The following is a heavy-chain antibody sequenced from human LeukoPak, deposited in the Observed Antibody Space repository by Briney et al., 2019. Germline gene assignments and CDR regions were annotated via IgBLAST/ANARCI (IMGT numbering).Heavy chain of an antibody. CDR3: ARARKAATYFDY. Sequence: PSETLSLTCAVYGGSFSGYYWSWIRQPPGKGLEWIGEINHSGSTYYNPSLKSRVTISVDTSKNQFSLKLSSVTAADTAVYYCARARKAATYFDYWGQGTLVTVSS. CDR2: INHSGST. CDR1: GGSFSGYY. J-gene: IGHJ4*02. D-gene: IGHD6-13*01. V-gene: IGHV4-34*09.